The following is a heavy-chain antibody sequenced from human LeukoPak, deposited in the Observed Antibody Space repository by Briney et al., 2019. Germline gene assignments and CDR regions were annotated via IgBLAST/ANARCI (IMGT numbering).Heavy chain of an antibody. CDR3: ARGPVPTYDFWSGGYNWFDP. D-gene: IGHD3-3*01. V-gene: IGHV3-48*01. Sequence: PGGSLRLSCAASGFTFSSYSMNWVRQAPGKGLEWVSYISSSSSTIYYADSVKGRFTISRDNAKNSLYLQMKSLRAEDTAVYYCARGPVPTYDFWSGGYNWFDPWGQGTLVTVSS. CDR2: ISSSSSTI. CDR1: GFTFSSYS. J-gene: IGHJ5*02.